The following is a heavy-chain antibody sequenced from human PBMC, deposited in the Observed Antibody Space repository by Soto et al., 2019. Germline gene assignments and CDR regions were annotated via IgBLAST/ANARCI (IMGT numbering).Heavy chain of an antibody. CDR2: IYSGGST. CDR1: GFTVSANY. CDR3: ARDRVESGYPEYFQH. V-gene: IGHV3-53*01. J-gene: IGHJ1*01. D-gene: IGHD3-22*01. Sequence: EVQLVESGGGLIQPGGSLRLSCAPSGFTVSANYRSWVRQAPGKGLKWVSVIYSGGSTYYADSVKGRFTISRDNSKNTLYLQMNSLRAEDTAVYYCARDRVESGYPEYFQHWGQGTLVTVSS.